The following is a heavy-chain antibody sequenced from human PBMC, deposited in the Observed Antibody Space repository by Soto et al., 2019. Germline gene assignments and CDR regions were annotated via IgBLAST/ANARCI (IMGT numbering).Heavy chain of an antibody. V-gene: IGHV1-2*04. J-gene: IGHJ4*02. CDR1: GYTFTGYY. Sequence: ASVKVSCKASGYTFTGYYMHWVRQAPGQGLEWMGWINPNSGGTNYAQKFQGWVTMTRDTSISTAYMELSRLRSDDTAVYYCAGAQYYDFWSGYYKLGTTSYFDYWGQGTLVTVSS. D-gene: IGHD3-3*01. CDR2: INPNSGGT. CDR3: AGAQYYDFWSGYYKLGTTSYFDY.